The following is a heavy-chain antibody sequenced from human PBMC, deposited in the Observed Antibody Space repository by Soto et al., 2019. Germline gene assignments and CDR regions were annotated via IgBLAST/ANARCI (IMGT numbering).Heavy chain of an antibody. V-gene: IGHV4-59*01. CDR2: VYYGGST. CDR3: AGEGALATFGVV. Sequence: SETLSLTCTVSGDSIRSYYWTWIRQPPGRGLEWIGHVYYGGSTNYNPSLQSRVTISLDTSKNQFSLRLTSMTAADAAVYYCAGEGALATFGVVWGQGTRVTVS. D-gene: IGHD3-3*01. CDR1: GDSIRSYY. J-gene: IGHJ4*02.